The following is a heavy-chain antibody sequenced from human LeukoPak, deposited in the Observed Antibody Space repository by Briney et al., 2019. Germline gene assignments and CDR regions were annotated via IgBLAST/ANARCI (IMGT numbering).Heavy chain of an antibody. CDR3: ARDRFAMGSPYYYGSGRTLDY. V-gene: IGHV4-4*07. J-gene: IGHJ4*02. CDR1: GGSISSYY. CDR2: IYTSGST. D-gene: IGHD3-10*01. Sequence: PSETLSLTCTVSGGSISSYYWSWIRQPAGKGLEWIGRIYTSGSTNYNPSLKSRVTMSVDTSKNQFSLKLSSVTAADTAVYYCARDRFAMGSPYYYGSGRTLDYWGQGTLVTVSS.